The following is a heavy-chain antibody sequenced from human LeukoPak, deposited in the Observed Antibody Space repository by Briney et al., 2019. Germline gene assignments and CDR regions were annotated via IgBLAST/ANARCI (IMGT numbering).Heavy chain of an antibody. CDR1: GGSISSGDYY. J-gene: IGHJ5*02. Sequence: SETLSLTCTVSGGSISSGDYYWSWIRQPPGKGLEWIGYIYYSGSTYHNPSLKSRVTISVDTSKNQFSLKLSSVTATDTAVHYCAREISSWYFGIDPWGQGTLVTVSS. D-gene: IGHD6-13*01. CDR3: AREISSWYFGIDP. V-gene: IGHV4-30-4*01. CDR2: IYYSGST.